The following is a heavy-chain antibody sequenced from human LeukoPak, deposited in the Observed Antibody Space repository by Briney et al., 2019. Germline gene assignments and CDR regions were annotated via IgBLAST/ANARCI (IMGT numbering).Heavy chain of an antibody. J-gene: IGHJ4*02. CDR2: IYYSGST. CDR1: GGSISSYY. CDR3: ARGGGIAAAGKSDY. Sequence: SETLSLTCTVSGGSISSYYWSWIRQPPGKGLEWIGYIYYSGSTNYNPSLKSRVTISVDTSKNQFSLKLSSVTAADTAVYYCARGGGIAAAGKSDYWGQGTLVTVSS. V-gene: IGHV4-59*12. D-gene: IGHD6-13*01.